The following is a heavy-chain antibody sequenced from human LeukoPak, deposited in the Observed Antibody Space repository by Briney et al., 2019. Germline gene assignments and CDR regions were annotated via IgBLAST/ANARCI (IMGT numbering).Heavy chain of an antibody. Sequence: QPGGSLRLSCAASGFTFSNYWMSWVRQAPGKGLQWVANINQDGSEKYYVDSVKGRFTISRDNSKNTLYLQMNSLRAEDTAVYYCAKAFADSSSWYDYWGQGTLVTVSS. J-gene: IGHJ4*02. CDR1: GFTFSNYW. D-gene: IGHD6-13*01. V-gene: IGHV3-7*01. CDR3: AKAFADSSSWYDY. CDR2: INQDGSEK.